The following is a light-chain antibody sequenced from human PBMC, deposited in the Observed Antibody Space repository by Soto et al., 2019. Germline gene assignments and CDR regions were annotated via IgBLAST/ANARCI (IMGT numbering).Light chain of an antibody. CDR2: DAS. Sequence: AIQLIQSPSSLSASVGDRVTITCRASQGISSALAWYQQKPGKAPKLLIYDASSLESGVPSRFSGSGSGTDFTLTISSLQPEDFATYYCQQFNNYPSLTFGGGTKVEIK. J-gene: IGKJ4*01. CDR3: QQFNNYPSLT. CDR1: QGISSA. V-gene: IGKV1D-13*01.